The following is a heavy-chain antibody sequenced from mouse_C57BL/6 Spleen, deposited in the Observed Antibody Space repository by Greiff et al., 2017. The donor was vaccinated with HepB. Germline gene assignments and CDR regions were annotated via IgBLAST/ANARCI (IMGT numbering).Heavy chain of an antibody. J-gene: IGHJ2*01. D-gene: IGHD1-1*02. V-gene: IGHV5-4*01. Sequence: EVQGVESGGGLVKPGGSLKLSCAASGFTFSSYAMSWVRQTPEKRLEWVATISDGGSYTYYPDNVKGRFTISRDNAKNNLYLQMSHLKSEDTAMYYCARDGGWDFDYWGQGTTLTGSS. CDR1: GFTFSSYA. CDR3: ARDGGWDFDY. CDR2: ISDGGSYT.